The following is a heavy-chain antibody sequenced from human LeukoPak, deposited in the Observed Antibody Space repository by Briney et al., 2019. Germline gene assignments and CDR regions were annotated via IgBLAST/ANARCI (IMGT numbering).Heavy chain of an antibody. CDR2: ISAYNGNT. Sequence: AASVKVSCKASGYTFTSYGISWARQAPGQGLEWMGWISAYNGNTNCAQKLQGRVTMTTDTSTSTAYMELRSLRSDDTAVYYCARAGYDILTGYYPFDYWGQGTLVTVSS. D-gene: IGHD3-9*01. CDR1: GYTFTSYG. J-gene: IGHJ4*02. V-gene: IGHV1-18*01. CDR3: ARAGYDILTGYYPFDY.